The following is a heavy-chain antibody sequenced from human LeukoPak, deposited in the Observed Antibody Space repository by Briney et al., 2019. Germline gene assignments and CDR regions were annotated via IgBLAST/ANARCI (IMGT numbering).Heavy chain of an antibody. CDR2: VFYSGST. V-gene: IGHV4-59*01. CDR3: AREIRRRSGWFDP. CDR1: DGSISAYY. J-gene: IGHJ5*02. Sequence: SETLSLTCFVSDGSISAYYWSWIRQPPGKGLEWIGYVFYSGSTNYNPSLKSRVTISVDTSKNQFSLKIRSVTAADTAVYFCAREIRRRSGWFDPWGQGTLVTVSS.